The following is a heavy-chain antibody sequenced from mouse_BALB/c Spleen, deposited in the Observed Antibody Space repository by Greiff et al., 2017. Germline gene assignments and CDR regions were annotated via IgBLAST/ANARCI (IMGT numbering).Heavy chain of an antibody. J-gene: IGHJ4*01. CDR3: ARRITPYAMDY. Sequence: EVKLVESGGGLVKPGGSLKLSCAASGFAFSSYDMSWVRQTPEKRLEWVAYISSGGGSTYYPDTVKGRFTISRDNAKNTLYLQMSSLKSEDTAMYYCARRITPYAMDYWGQGTSVTVSS. CDR2: ISSGGGST. V-gene: IGHV5-12-1*01. CDR1: GFAFSSYD. D-gene: IGHD2-4*01.